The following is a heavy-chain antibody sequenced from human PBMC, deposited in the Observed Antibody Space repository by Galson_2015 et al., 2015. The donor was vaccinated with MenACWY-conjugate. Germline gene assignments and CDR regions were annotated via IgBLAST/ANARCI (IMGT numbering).Heavy chain of an antibody. V-gene: IGHV3-21*01. CDR1: GFTLSSYG. CDR3: AGGTLPLDWFFDL. Sequence: SLRLSCAVSGFTLSSYGMHWVRQTPGKGLEWVSRISSNSTYRYYADSAKGRFTISRDNAKNSLYLHMNSLRAEDTAVYYCAGGTLPLDWFFDLWGRGTLVTVSS. CDR2: ISSNSTYR. D-gene: IGHD1-26*01. J-gene: IGHJ2*01.